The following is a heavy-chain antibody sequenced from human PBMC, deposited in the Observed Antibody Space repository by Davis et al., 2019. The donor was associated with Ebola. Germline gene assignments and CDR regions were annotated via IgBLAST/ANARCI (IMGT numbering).Heavy chain of an antibody. CDR2: INHSGST. CDR3: ARHWRFGEADV. Sequence: MPGGSLRLSCTVSGGSISSYYWSWIRQPPGKGLEWIGEINHSGSTNYNPSLKSRVTISVDTSKNQFSLKLSSVTAADTAVYYCARHWRFGEADVWGQGTTVTVSS. D-gene: IGHD3-10*01. CDR1: GGSISSYY. V-gene: IGHV4-34*01. J-gene: IGHJ6*02.